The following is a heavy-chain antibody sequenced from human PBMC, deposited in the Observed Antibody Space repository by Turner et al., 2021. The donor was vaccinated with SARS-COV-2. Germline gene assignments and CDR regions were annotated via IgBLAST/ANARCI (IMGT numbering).Heavy chain of an antibody. J-gene: IGHJ6*02. V-gene: IGHV3-66*03. CDR1: GFTVSSNY. CDR3: ARDHWGNVVVVTANHYYYGMDV. Sequence: EVQLVESGGGLIQPGGSLRPSCPAPGFTVSSNYMSWVRQAPGKGLEWVSVIYSGGSTYYADSVKGRFTISRDNSKNTLYLQMNSLRAEDTAVDYCARDHWGNVVVVTANHYYYGMDVWGQGTTVTVSS. CDR2: IYSGGST. D-gene: IGHD2-21*02.